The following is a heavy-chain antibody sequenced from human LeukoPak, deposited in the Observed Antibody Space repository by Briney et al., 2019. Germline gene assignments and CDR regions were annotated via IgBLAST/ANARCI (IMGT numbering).Heavy chain of an antibody. CDR2: IKQDGSEK. J-gene: IGHJ4*02. D-gene: IGHD5-24*01. CDR3: TRDRGWQQFDY. CDR1: GFTFGSYW. Sequence: GGSLRLSCAASGFTFGSYWMSWVRQAPGKGLEWVANIKQDGSEKYYVDSVKGRFTISKDNAKNSLYLQMSSLRDDDTAVYYCTRDRGWQQFDYWGQGTLVTVSS. V-gene: IGHV3-7*01.